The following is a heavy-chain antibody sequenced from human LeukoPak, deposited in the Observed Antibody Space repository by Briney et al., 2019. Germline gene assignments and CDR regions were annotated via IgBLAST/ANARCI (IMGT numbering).Heavy chain of an antibody. J-gene: IGHJ6*02. CDR2: IWYDGSNK. V-gene: IGHV3-33*01. CDR1: GFTFSSYG. D-gene: IGHD6-19*01. Sequence: GGSLRLSCAASGFTFSSYGMHWVRQAPGKGLEWVAVIWYDGSNKYYADSVKGRFTISRDNSRNTRYLQRTSLGAEDTAVYNVARASYSSGWYYGMDVWGQGTTVTVSS. CDR3: ARASYSSGWYYGMDV.